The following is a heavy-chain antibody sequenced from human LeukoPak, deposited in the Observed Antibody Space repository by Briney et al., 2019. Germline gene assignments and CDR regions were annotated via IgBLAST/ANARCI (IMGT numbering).Heavy chain of an antibody. CDR1: GYTFTSYG. J-gene: IGHJ6*03. Sequence: ASVKVSCKASGYTFTSYGISWVRQAPGQGLEWMGWISAYNGITNYAQKLQSRVTMTTDTSTSTAYMELRSLRSDDTAVYYCARPSAVVGGPLGYMDVWGKGTTVTVSS. V-gene: IGHV1-18*01. CDR3: ARPSAVVGGPLGYMDV. D-gene: IGHD3-22*01. CDR2: ISAYNGIT.